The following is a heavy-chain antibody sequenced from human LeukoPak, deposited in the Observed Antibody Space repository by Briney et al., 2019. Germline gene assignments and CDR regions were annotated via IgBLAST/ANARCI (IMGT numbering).Heavy chain of an antibody. V-gene: IGHV4-61*02. D-gene: IGHD3-3*01. CDR1: GGSISSGSYY. Sequence: SQTLSLTCTVSGGSISSGSYYWSWIRQPAGKGLEWIGRIYTSGSTNYNPSLKSRVTISVDTSKNQFSLKLSSVTAADTAVYYCARDREWPDAFDIWGQGTMVTVSS. CDR3: ARDREWPDAFDI. CDR2: IYTSGST. J-gene: IGHJ3*02.